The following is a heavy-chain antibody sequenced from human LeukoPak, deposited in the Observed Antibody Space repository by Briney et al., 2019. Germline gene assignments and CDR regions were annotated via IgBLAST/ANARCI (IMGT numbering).Heavy chain of an antibody. CDR1: GFTFSSYW. D-gene: IGHD5-18*01. V-gene: IGHV3-7*01. J-gene: IGHJ6*03. Sequence: GGSLRLSCAASGFTFSSYWMSWVRQAPGKGLEWVANIKQDGSEKYYVDSVKGRFTISRDNAKNSLYLQMNSLRAEDTAVYYCARVNELWGHYYYYYYMDVWGKGTTVTVSS. CDR3: ARVNELWGHYYYYYYMDV. CDR2: IKQDGSEK.